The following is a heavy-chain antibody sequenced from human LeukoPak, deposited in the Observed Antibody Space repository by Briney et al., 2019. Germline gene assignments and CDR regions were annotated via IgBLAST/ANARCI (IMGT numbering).Heavy chain of an antibody. CDR1: GYTFTSYY. V-gene: IGHV1-46*01. J-gene: IGHJ4*02. CDR2: INPSGGST. CDR3: ARGAIPYYFDY. Sequence: ASVKVSCKASGYTFTSYYMHWVRQSPGQGLEWMAIINPSGGSTSHAQKFQGRVTMTRDTSTSTVYMELSSLRSEDTAVYYCARGAIPYYFDYWGQGTLVTVSS. D-gene: IGHD2-21*01.